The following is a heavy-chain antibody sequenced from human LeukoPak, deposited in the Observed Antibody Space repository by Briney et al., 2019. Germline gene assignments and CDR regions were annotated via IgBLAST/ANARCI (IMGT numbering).Heavy chain of an antibody. V-gene: IGHV4-59*08. CDR3: ARHRYYMDV. J-gene: IGHJ6*03. CDR2: IYYSGST. CDR1: GGSISGYY. Sequence: PSETLSLTCTVSGGSISGYYWSWIRQPPGKGLEWIGYIYYSGSTNYNPSLKSRVTISVDTSKNQFSLKLSSVTAADTAVYYCARHRYYMDVWGKGTTVTVSS.